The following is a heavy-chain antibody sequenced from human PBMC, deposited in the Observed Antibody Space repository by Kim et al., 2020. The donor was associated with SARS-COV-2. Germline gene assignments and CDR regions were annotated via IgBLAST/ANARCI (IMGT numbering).Heavy chain of an antibody. CDR2: ISGSGGST. J-gene: IGHJ4*02. V-gene: IGHV3-23*01. Sequence: GGSLRLSCAASGFTFSSYAMSWVRQAPGKGLEWVSAISGSGGSTYYADSVKGRFTISRDNSKNTLYLQMNSLRAEDTAVYYCAKDPMYYDFWSGQSGVVYWGQGTLVTVSS. D-gene: IGHD3-3*01. CDR3: AKDPMYYDFWSGQSGVVY. CDR1: GFTFSSYA.